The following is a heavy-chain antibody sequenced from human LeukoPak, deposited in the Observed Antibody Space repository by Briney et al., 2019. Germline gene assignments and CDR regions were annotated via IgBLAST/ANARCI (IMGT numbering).Heavy chain of an antibody. CDR2: IKQDGSEK. J-gene: IGHJ4*02. Sequence: EGSLRLSCAASGFTFAGYWMTWVRQAPGKGLEWVANIKQDGSEKYYVDSVKGRFTISRDNAKNSLYLQMNSLRAEDTAIYYCARDIVLMVYDYWGQGTLVTVSS. CDR1: GFTFAGYW. CDR3: ARDIVLMVYDY. V-gene: IGHV3-7*01. D-gene: IGHD2-8*01.